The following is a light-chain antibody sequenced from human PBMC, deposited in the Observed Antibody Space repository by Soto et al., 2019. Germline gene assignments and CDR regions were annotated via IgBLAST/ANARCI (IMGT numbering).Light chain of an antibody. CDR3: QAWDSRDVV. CDR1: KLGDKY. CDR2: QDS. V-gene: IGLV3-1*01. Sequence: SYELTQPPSVSVSPGQTASLTCSGDKLGDKYACWYQQKPGQSPVLVIYQDSKRPSGIPERFSGSNSGNTATLTISGTQAMDEADYYCQAWDSRDVVFGGGTKLTVL. J-gene: IGLJ2*01.